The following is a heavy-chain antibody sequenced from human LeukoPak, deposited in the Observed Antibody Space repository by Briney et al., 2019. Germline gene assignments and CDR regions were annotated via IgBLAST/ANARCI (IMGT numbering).Heavy chain of an antibody. J-gene: IGHJ4*02. V-gene: IGHV3-30-3*01. CDR3: ASYCSGGSCYVEDY. D-gene: IGHD2-15*01. CDR1: GFTFSSYA. CDR2: ISYDGSNK. Sequence: PGGSLRLSCAASGFTFSSYATHWVRQAPGKGLEWVAVISYDGSNKYYADSVKGRFTISRDNSKNTLYLQMNSLRAEDTAVYYCASYCSGGSCYVEDYWGQGTLVTVSS.